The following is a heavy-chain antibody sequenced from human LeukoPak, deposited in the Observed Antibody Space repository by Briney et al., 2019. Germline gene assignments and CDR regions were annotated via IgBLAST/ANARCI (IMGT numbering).Heavy chain of an antibody. Sequence: ASVKVSCKASGYTFTTYDISWVRQAPGQGLEWMGWISADNGNTNYEQKFQGRVTMTTDTSTSTAYMELRSLRSDDTAVYYCARDLGVVVVAATPSDAFDIWGQGTMVTVSS. J-gene: IGHJ3*02. CDR3: ARDLGVVVVAATPSDAFDI. CDR2: ISADNGNT. CDR1: GYTFTTYD. V-gene: IGHV1-18*01. D-gene: IGHD2-15*01.